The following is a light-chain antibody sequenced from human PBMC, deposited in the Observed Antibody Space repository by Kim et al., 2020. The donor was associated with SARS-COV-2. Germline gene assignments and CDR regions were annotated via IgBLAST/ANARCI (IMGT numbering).Light chain of an antibody. CDR1: HSFSSV. V-gene: IGKV3-11*01. Sequence: ATLYLSPGERGTLSCRVSHSFSSVVAWYKQRPGQAPRLLIYDTSERAAGTPARFSGSGSGTDFTLTISSLEPEDFAVYYCQQRRTFGQGTKVEIK. CDR2: DTS. CDR3: QQRRT. J-gene: IGKJ2*01.